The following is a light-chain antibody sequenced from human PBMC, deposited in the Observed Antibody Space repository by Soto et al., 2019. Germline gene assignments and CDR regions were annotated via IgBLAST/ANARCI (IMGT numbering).Light chain of an antibody. CDR2: EGT. CDR3: CSYTGPTTHYV. V-gene: IGLV2-23*01. J-gene: IGLJ1*01. Sequence: QSVLTHPASVSGSPGQSITISCTGSKSDVGSYYVVSWYQQHPYKAPKLIIFEGTKRPSGVSSRFSASKSGNTAYLTISRLKAEDEAHYYCCSYTGPTTHYVFGSGTQVTVL. CDR1: KSDVGSYYV.